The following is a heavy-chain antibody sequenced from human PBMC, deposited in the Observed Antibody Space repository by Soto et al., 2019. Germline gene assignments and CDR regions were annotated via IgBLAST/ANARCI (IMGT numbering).Heavy chain of an antibody. Sequence: QVQLQQWGAGLLKPSETLSLTCAVYGGSFSGYYWSWIRQPPGKGLEWIGEINHSGSTNYNPSLKSRVNISVDTSKNQFSLKLSSVTAADTAVYYCAWGIAARPYYFDYWGQGTLVTVSS. CDR2: INHSGST. J-gene: IGHJ4*02. CDR1: GGSFSGYY. CDR3: AWGIAARPYYFDY. V-gene: IGHV4-34*01. D-gene: IGHD6-6*01.